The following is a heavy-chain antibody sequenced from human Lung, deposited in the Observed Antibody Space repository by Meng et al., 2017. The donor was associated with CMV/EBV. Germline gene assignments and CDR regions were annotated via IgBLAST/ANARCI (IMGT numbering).Heavy chain of an antibody. CDR2: INPNSGGT. Sequence: SVXVSXXASGYTFTGYYMHWVRQAPGQGLEWMGWINPNSGGTNYAQKFQGRVTMTRGTSISTAYMELSRLRSDDTAVYYCARGVGYCSSTSCQVWCEPWGQESXVNGYS. V-gene: IGHV1-2*02. D-gene: IGHD2-2*01. CDR1: GYTFTGYY. CDR3: ARGVGYCSSTSCQVWCEP. J-gene: IGHJ5*02.